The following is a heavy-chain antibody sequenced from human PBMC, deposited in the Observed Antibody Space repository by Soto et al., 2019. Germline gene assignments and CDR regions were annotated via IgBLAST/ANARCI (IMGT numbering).Heavy chain of an antibody. J-gene: IGHJ5*02. CDR2: IYHSGST. D-gene: IGHD3-10*01. CDR3: ARALYYYGSGRGNWFDP. Sequence: SETLSLTCAVSGGSISSSNWRSWVRQPPGKGLEWIGEIYHSGSTNYNPSLKSRVTISVDKSKSQFSLKLSSVTAADTAVYYCARALYYYGSGRGNWFDPWGQGTLVTVSS. V-gene: IGHV4-4*02. CDR1: GGSISSSNW.